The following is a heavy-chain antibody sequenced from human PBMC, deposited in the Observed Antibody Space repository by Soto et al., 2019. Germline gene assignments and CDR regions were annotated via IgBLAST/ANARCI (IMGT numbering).Heavy chain of an antibody. CDR2: ISGSGGST. J-gene: IGHJ4*02. V-gene: IGHV3-23*01. CDR1: VFTFSSYA. D-gene: IGHD6-13*01. CDR3: AKLGSSWGYFDY. Sequence: GGSLRLSCAASVFTFSSYAMSLVRQSPGKGLEWVSAISGSGGSTYYADSVKGRFTISRDNSKNTLYLQMNSLRAEDTAVYYCAKLGSSWGYFDYWGQGTLVTVSS.